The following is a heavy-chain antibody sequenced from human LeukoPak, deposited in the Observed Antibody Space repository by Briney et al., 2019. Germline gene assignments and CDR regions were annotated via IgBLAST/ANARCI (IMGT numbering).Heavy chain of an antibody. J-gene: IGHJ5*02. D-gene: IGHD3-10*01. V-gene: IGHV1-2*02. Sequence: GASVKVSCKASGYIFTGYYMHWVRQAPGQGLEWMGWINPNSGDTNYAQKFQGRVTMTRDTSISTAYMELSRLRSDDTAVYYCARAYYYGSGSYYNRPNWFDPWGQGTLVTVSS. CDR3: ARAYYYGSGSYYNRPNWFDP. CDR1: GYIFTGYY. CDR2: INPNSGDT.